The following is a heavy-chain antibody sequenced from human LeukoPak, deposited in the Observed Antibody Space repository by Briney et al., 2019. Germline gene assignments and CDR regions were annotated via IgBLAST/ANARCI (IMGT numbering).Heavy chain of an antibody. J-gene: IGHJ4*02. Sequence: SETLSLTCSVSGGSISSYYWSWMRQPPGKGLEWIGYIYYSGSTNYNPTLKSRATISVDTSKNQFSLKLSSVTAADTAVYYCARHSGSSWDYYFDSWGQGTLVTVSS. V-gene: IGHV4-59*08. D-gene: IGHD6-13*01. CDR3: ARHSGSSWDYYFDS. CDR1: GGSISSYY. CDR2: IYYSGST.